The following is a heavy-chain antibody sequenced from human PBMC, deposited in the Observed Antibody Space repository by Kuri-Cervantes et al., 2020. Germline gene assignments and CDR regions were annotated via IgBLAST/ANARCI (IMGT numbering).Heavy chain of an antibody. CDR1: GYTFTGYY. J-gene: IGHJ4*02. Sequence: ASVKVSCKASGYTFTGYYMHWVRQAPGQGLEWMGWINPNSGGTNYAQKFQGRVTMTRDTSNSTAYMELSRLRSDDTAVYYCARGSSSWFYFDYWGQGTLVTVSS. CDR3: ARGSSSWFYFDY. V-gene: IGHV1-2*02. D-gene: IGHD6-13*01. CDR2: INPNSGGT.